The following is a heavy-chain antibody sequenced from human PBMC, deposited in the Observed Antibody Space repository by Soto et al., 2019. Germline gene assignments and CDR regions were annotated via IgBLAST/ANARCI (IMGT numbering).Heavy chain of an antibody. D-gene: IGHD1-7*01. CDR2: IYYSGST. V-gene: IGHV4-59*12. J-gene: IGHJ5*02. CDR3: ARGARYNWNYFGHNWFDP. CDR1: GGSSSRYY. Sequence: SETLSLTCTVSGGSSSRYYWSWIRQPPGKGLEWIGYIYYSGSTNYNPSLKSRVTISVDTSKNQFSLKLSSVTAADTAVYYCARGARYNWNYFGHNWFDPWGQGTLVTVSS.